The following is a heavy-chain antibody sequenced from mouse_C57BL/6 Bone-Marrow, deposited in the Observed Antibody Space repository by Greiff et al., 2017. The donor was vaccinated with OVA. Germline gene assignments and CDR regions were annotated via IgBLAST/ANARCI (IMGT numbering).Heavy chain of an antibody. D-gene: IGHD2-1*01. CDR1: GFNIKDYY. J-gene: IGHJ4*01. CDR3: TTYGRGSSYAMDY. CDR2: IDPEDGDT. V-gene: IGHV14-1*01. Sequence: EVQLQQSGAELVRPGASVQLSCTASGFNIKDYYMHWVKQRPEQGLEWIGRIDPEDGDTEYAPKFQGKATMTADTSSNTAYLQLSSLTSEDTADYYCTTYGRGSSYAMDYWGQGTSVTVSS.